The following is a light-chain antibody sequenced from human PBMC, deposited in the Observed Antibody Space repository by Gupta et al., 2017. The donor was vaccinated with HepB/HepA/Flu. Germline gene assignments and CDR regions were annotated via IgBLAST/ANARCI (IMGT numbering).Light chain of an antibody. CDR3: QQTDSTPIT. Sequence: DIQMTQSPSSLSASVGDRVTITCRASQSITTYLNWYQQKPGKAPNVLIYAESTLQSGVPSRFSGSGSGSDFTLTISRLQPEDSATYYCQQTDSTPITFGQGTPLEIK. J-gene: IGKJ5*01. V-gene: IGKV1-39*01. CDR1: QSITTY. CDR2: AES.